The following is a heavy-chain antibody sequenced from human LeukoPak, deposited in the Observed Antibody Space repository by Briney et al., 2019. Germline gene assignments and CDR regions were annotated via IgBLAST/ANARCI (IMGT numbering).Heavy chain of an antibody. CDR2: ISYDGNNK. V-gene: IGHV3-30*18. Sequence: GGSLRLSCAASGFTVSSSYMSWVRQAPGKGLEWVAFISYDGNNKYYADSVKGRFTISRDNSKNTLYMQINSLRAEDTAVYFCANDAAQQQVSNVFYGMDVWGQGTTVTVSS. CDR3: ANDAAQQQVSNVFYGMDV. CDR1: GFTVSSSY. J-gene: IGHJ6*02. D-gene: IGHD6-13*01.